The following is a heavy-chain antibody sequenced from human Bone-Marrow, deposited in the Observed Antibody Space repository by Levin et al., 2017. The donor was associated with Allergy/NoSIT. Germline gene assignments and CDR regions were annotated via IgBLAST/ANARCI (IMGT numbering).Heavy chain of an antibody. V-gene: IGHV3-15*01. CDR1: GFTFSNAW. Sequence: GGSLRLSCAASGFTFSNAWMSWVRQAPGKGLEWVGRIKTTSDGGTTDSAAPVKGRFTISRDDSKNTLYLQMDSLKTEDTAVYYCATQIYGSYSYCDWGQGTLVTVSS. D-gene: IGHD1-26*01. J-gene: IGHJ4*02. CDR2: IKTTSDGGTT. CDR3: ATQIYGSYSYCD.